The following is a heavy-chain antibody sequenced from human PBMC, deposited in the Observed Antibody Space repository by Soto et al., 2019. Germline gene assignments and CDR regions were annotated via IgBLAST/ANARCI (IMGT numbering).Heavy chain of an antibody. CDR1: GDSSYSECYY. J-gene: IGHJ4*02. V-gene: IGHV4-39*01. D-gene: IGHD3-16*01. CDR3: ARLALRMATVRLNFDY. Sequence: SETLSLTCTVSGDSSYSECYYWGWIRKTPGQALEWIGNIYHNGNTYYNPSLESRVAISADTSKNRFFLEVTSVTAADTAVYYCARLALRMATVRLNFDYWGQGAQVTVSS. CDR2: IYHNGNT.